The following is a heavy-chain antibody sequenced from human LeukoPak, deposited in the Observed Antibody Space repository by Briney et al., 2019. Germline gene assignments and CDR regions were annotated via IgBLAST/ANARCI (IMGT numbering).Heavy chain of an antibody. J-gene: IGHJ6*03. CDR2: IYYSGST. CDR3: ARAKEDYDFWSGPLYYYYYMDV. CDR1: GGSISSYY. D-gene: IGHD3-3*01. Sequence: SETLSLTCTVSGGSISSYYWSWIRQPPGKGLEWIGYIYYSGSTNYNPSLKSRVTISVDTSKNQFSLKLSSVTAADTAVYYCARAKEDYDFWSGPLYYYYYMDVWGIGTTVTVSS. V-gene: IGHV4-59*01.